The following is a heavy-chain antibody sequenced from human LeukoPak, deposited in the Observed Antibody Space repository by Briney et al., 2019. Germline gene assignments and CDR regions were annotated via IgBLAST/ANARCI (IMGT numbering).Heavy chain of an antibody. D-gene: IGHD2-21*01. CDR2: ISGFGESQ. Sequence: PGGSLRLSCAASGFIFNNYAMSWVRQAPGRGLEWVSTISGFGESQLYADSVEGRFTISRDNSKNTLYLQMNSLRAEDTAVFYCVKGGHNSWFDPWGQGNLVTVSA. J-gene: IGHJ5*02. CDR3: VKGGHNSWFDP. CDR1: GFIFNNYA. V-gene: IGHV3-23*01.